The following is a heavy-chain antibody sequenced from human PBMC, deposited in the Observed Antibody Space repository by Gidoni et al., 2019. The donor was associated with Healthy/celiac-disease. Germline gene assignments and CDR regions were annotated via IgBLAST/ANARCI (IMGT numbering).Heavy chain of an antibody. J-gene: IGHJ3*02. CDR1: GGSISSGSYY. V-gene: IGHV4-61*02. Sequence: QVQLQESGPGLVKPSQTLSLTCTVSGGSISSGSYYWSWIRQPAGKGLEWIGRIYTSGSTNYNPSLKSRVTISVDTSKNQFSLKLSSVTAADTAVYYCARWSLIVGSPQHKDPDDAFDIWGQGTMVTVSS. CDR2: IYTSGST. CDR3: ARWSLIVGSPQHKDPDDAFDI. D-gene: IGHD1-26*01.